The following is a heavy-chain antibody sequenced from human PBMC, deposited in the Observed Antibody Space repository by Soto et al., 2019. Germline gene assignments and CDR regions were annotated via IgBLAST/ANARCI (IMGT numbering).Heavy chain of an antibody. CDR1: GYSFTSYW. V-gene: IGHV5-51*01. D-gene: IGHD3-10*01. CDR2: IYPGDSDT. Sequence: GESLKISCKGSGYSFTSYWIGWVRQMPGKGLEWMGIIYPGDSDTRYSPSFQGQVTSADKSISTAYLQWSSLKASDTAMYYCARPAVRDGSGSKGWFDPWGQGTLVTVSS. J-gene: IGHJ5*02. CDR3: ARPAVRDGSGSKGWFDP.